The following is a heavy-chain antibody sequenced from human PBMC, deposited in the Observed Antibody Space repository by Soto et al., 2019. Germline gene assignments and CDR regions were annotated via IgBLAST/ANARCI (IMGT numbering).Heavy chain of an antibody. Sequence: ASVKVSCKASGYTFTNYGISWVRQAPGQGLEWMGRINPYNGNTKYAQKLQGRVTMTTDTSTSTVYMELSSLRSEDTAVYYCARDRSMVLDAFDIWGQGTMVTVSS. V-gene: IGHV1-18*01. CDR1: GYTFTNYG. D-gene: IGHD3-10*01. CDR2: INPYNGNT. J-gene: IGHJ3*02. CDR3: ARDRSMVLDAFDI.